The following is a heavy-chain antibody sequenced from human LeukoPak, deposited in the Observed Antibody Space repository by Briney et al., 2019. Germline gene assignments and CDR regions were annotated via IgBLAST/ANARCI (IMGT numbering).Heavy chain of an antibody. CDR1: GHTFTGYY. D-gene: IGHD1-26*01. J-gene: IGHJ4*02. CDR2: INPNSGGT. V-gene: IGHV1-2*02. Sequence: GASMKVSCKASGHTFTGYYMHWVRRAPGQGLEWMGWINPNSGGTNYAQKFQGRVTMTRDTSISTAYMELSRLRSDDTAVYYCAQWELLLGYWGQGTLVTVSS. CDR3: AQWELLLGY.